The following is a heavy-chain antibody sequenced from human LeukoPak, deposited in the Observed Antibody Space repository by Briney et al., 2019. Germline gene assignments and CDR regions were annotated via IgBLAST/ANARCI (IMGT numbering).Heavy chain of an antibody. D-gene: IGHD2-15*01. CDR3: AKGTCSGGRCYRFDY. J-gene: IGHJ4*02. Sequence: GGSLRLSCAASGFTFSSYAMSWVRQAPGKGLEWVSAISGSGGSTYYADSVKGRFTISRDNSKNTLYLQMNSLRAEDTAVYYCAKGTCSGGRCYRFDYWGQGTLVTVSS. CDR1: GFTFSSYA. V-gene: IGHV3-23*01. CDR2: ISGSGGST.